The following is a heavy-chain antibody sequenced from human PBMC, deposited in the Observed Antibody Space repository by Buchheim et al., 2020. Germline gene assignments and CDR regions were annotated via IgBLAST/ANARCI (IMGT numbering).Heavy chain of an antibody. CDR1: GGTFSSYA. V-gene: IGHV1-69*12. CDR2: IIPIFGTA. CDR3: ARARTYYGAVSADYYYGMDV. D-gene: IGHD3-10*01. J-gene: IGHJ6*02. Sequence: QVQLVQSGAEVKKPGSSVKVSCKASGGTFSSYAISWVRQAPGQGLEWMGGIIPIFGTANYAQKFQGRVTITADESTSTAYMELSSLRAEDTAVYYCARARTYYGAVSADYYYGMDVWGQGTT.